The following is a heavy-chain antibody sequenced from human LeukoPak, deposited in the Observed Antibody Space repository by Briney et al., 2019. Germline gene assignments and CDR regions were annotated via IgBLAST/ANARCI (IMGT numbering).Heavy chain of an antibody. Sequence: RSSETLSLTCTVSGGSISSHYWTWIRQPPGKGLEWIGNMYYSGGTNYNPSLNSRVTISVDTSKNQVSLRLSSVTAADTAVYYCARLIAADPQLDYWGQGTLVTVSS. J-gene: IGHJ4*02. CDR3: ARLIAADPQLDY. D-gene: IGHD6-25*01. CDR1: GGSISSHY. CDR2: MYYSGGT. V-gene: IGHV4-59*11.